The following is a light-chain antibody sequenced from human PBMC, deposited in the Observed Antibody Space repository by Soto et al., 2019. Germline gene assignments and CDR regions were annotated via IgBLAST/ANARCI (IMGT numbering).Light chain of an antibody. V-gene: IGKV3-15*01. CDR3: QQYNSWPFT. J-gene: IGKJ3*01. Sequence: IVMTQSPATLSVSPGERATLSCRASQSVSSDLAWYQQKPGQAPRLLIYEESIRATGIAARFSGSGSGTEFTLTISSLQSEDSAVYWCQQYNSWPFTFGPGTKVEFK. CDR1: QSVSSD. CDR2: EES.